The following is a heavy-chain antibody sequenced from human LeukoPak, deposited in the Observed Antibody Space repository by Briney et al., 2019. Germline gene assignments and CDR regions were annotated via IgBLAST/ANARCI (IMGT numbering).Heavy chain of an antibody. CDR3: ASGPTYSGSQENY. CDR2: IKQDGSEK. D-gene: IGHD1-26*01. Sequence: GGSLRLSCAASGFTFSSYWMSWVRQAPGKGLEWVANIKQDGSEKYYVDSVKGRFTISRDNAKNSLYLQMNSLRAEDTAVYYCASGPTYSGSQENYWGQGTLVTVSS. J-gene: IGHJ4*02. CDR1: GFTFSSYW. V-gene: IGHV3-7*03.